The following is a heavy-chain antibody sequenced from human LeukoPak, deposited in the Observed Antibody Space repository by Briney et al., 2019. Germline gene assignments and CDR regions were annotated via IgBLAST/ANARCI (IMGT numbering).Heavy chain of an antibody. D-gene: IGHD3-16*02. CDR3: ARLGPAYDYVWGSYRTIDY. CDR2: IYHSGST. Sequence: PSETLSLTCAVSGYSLSSGYYWGWVRQPPGKGLEWIGSIYHSGSTYYNPSLKSRVTISVDTSKNQFSLKLSSVTAADTAVYYCARLGPAYDYVWGSYRTIDYWGQGTLVTVSS. J-gene: IGHJ4*02. V-gene: IGHV4-38-2*01. CDR1: GYSLSSGYY.